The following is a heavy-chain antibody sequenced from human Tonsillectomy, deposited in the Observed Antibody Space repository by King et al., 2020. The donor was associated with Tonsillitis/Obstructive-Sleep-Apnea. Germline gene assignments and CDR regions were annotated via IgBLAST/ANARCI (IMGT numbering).Heavy chain of an antibody. V-gene: IGHV5-51*03. CDR3: AKSAEWFGELLKVGMDG. CDR2: IYPDDSDT. D-gene: IGHD3-10*01. CDR1: GYSFTSYW. Sequence: QLVQSGAEVKKPGESLKISCKGSGYSFTSYWIGWVRQMPGKGLEWMGIIYPDDSDTRYSPSFQGQVTISADKSISTAYLQWSSLKASDTAMYYCAKSAEWFGELLKVGMDGWGQGTTVTVSS. J-gene: IGHJ6*02.